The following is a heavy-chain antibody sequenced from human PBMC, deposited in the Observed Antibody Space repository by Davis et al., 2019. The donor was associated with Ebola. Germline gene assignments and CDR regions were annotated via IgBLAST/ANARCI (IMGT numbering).Heavy chain of an antibody. J-gene: IGHJ4*02. V-gene: IGHV3-23*01. D-gene: IGHD5-24*01. CDR2: IGSDGINK. CDR3: ARGRDGYNFRY. CDR1: GFLFSTYA. Sequence: GESLKISCAASGFLFSTYAMSWVRQAPGRGPEWVSGIGSDGINKDYADSVKGRFTISRDNSKNTMSLQMNGLTVEDTAVYYCARGRDGYNFRYWGQGTLVTVSS.